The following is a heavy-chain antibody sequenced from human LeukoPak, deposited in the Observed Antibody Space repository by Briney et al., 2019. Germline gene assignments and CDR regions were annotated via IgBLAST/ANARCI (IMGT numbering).Heavy chain of an antibody. D-gene: IGHD2-2*01. J-gene: IGHJ6*03. CDR3: ARQPYQLGQRNYYYYYMDV. CDR2: IIPIFGTA. Sequence: GASVKVSCKASGGTFSSYAISWVRQAPGQGLEWMGGIIPIFGTANYAQKFQGRVTITADESTSTAYMELSSLRSEDTAVYYCARQPYQLGQRNYYYYYMDVWGKGTTVTISS. V-gene: IGHV1-69*13. CDR1: GGTFSSYA.